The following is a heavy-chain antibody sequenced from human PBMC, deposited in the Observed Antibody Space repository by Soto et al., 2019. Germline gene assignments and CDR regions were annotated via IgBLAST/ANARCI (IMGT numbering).Heavy chain of an antibody. CDR1: GYIFIHCF. Sequence: QVQLVQSGAEMKQPGASVKLSCQASGYIFIHCFMHWVRQAPGQGLEWMGGINQSSGTTTYAQKSHGRGTVTMDTSTSTVYMELSSLGSGDTAMYYCARSLGETTSLFDYWGQGSLVPVSA. V-gene: IGHV1-46*01. CDR3: ARSLGETTSLFDY. CDR2: INQSSGTT. J-gene: IGHJ4*02. D-gene: IGHD1-26*01.